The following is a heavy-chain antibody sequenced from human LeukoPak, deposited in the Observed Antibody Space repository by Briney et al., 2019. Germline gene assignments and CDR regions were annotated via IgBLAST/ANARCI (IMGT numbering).Heavy chain of an antibody. J-gene: IGHJ4*02. CDR1: GFTFSSYW. CDR2: IKQDGSEK. D-gene: IGHD2-2*01. CDR3: ARDKGHCSSTSCYFLDY. Sequence: PGGSLRLSCAASGFTFSSYWMSWVRQAPGKGLEWVANIKQDGSEKYYVDSVKGRFTISRDNAKNSLYLQMNSLRAEDTAVYYCARDKGHCSSTSCYFLDYWGQGTLVTVSS. V-gene: IGHV3-7*01.